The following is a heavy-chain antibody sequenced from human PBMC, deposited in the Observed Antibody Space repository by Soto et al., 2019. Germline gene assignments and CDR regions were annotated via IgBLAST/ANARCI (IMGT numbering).Heavy chain of an antibody. V-gene: IGHV1-18*01. D-gene: IGHD2-2*01. CDR2: ISANNGDT. Sequence: ASVKVSCKASGGTFSSYAISWVRQAPGQGLEWMGWISANNGDTDYAQKLQGRITLTTDTPTTTAYMELRSLTSEDTAVYYCVRGGAPAALSWFDPWGQGTQVTVSS. CDR1: GGTFSSYA. CDR3: VRGGAPAALSWFDP. J-gene: IGHJ5*02.